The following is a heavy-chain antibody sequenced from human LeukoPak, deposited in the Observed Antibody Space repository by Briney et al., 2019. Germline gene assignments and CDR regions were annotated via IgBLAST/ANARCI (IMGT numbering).Heavy chain of an antibody. J-gene: IGHJ3*02. CDR3: AREVRFGELSSDAFDI. Sequence: PSQTLSLTCTVSGGSISSGGYYWSWIRQHPGKGLEWIGHIYYSGSTYYNPSLKSRLTISVDTSQNQFSLELTSVTAADTAVYYCAREVRFGELSSDAFDIWGQGTMVTVSS. V-gene: IGHV4-31*03. CDR1: GGSISSGGYY. CDR2: IYYSGST. D-gene: IGHD3-10*01.